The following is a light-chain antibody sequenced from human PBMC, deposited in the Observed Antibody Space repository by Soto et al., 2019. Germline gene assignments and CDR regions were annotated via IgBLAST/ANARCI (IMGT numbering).Light chain of an antibody. CDR1: SSNIGAGHD. CDR2: GNG. V-gene: IGLV1-40*01. CDR3: HSYDSSLSGSEV. Sequence: QSVLTQPPSVSGAPGQRVTISCTGSSSNIGAGHDVHWYQHLPGTAPKLLIYGNGNRPSGVPDRFSGSKSGTSASLAITGLQAEDEADYYSHSYDSSLSGSEVFGTGTKVTVL. J-gene: IGLJ1*01.